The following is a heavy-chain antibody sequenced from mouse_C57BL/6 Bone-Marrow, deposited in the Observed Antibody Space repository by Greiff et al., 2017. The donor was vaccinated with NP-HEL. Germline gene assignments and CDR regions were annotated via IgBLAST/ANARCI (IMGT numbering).Heavy chain of an antibody. V-gene: IGHV1-15*01. Sequence: QVQLQQSGAELVRPGASVTLSCKASGYTFTDYEMHWVKQTPVHGLEWIGAIDPETGGTAYNQKFKGKAILTADKSSSTAYMELRSLTSEDSAVYYCTRSLITTVVANYYAMDYWGQGTSVTVSS. CDR2: IDPETGGT. J-gene: IGHJ4*01. D-gene: IGHD1-1*01. CDR1: GYTFTDYE. CDR3: TRSLITTVVANYYAMDY.